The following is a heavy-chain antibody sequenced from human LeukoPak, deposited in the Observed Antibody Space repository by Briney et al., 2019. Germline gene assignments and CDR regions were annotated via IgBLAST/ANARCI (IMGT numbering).Heavy chain of an antibody. Sequence: SETLSLTCTVSGGSISSNYYWDWIRQAPGKGLEWIGTIYHSGSTEYNPSLKSRVAIFVDTSKNQFSLILHSVAAADTAVYYCARRSEFDNTHYHYFDYWGQGALVTVSS. CDR2: IYHSGST. V-gene: IGHV4-39*01. J-gene: IGHJ4*02. D-gene: IGHD2-15*01. CDR3: ARRSEFDNTHYHYFDY. CDR1: GGSISSNYY.